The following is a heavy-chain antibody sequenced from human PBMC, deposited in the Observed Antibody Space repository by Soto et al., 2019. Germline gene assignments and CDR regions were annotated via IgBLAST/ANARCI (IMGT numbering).Heavy chain of an antibody. D-gene: IGHD1-7*01. V-gene: IGHV3-30-3*01. CDR1: GFTFSDFE. CDR3: ARRTGTARRFDY. Sequence: QVQLVESGGGVVQPGRSLRLSCSASGFTFSDFEMYWVRQAPGKGLDWVSFISYDGSNQYYAGSVKGRFTVSRDNSKTTLFLLMDSLRPADTGVCFCARRTGTARRFDYWGQGTRVTVSS. J-gene: IGHJ4*02. CDR2: ISYDGSNQ.